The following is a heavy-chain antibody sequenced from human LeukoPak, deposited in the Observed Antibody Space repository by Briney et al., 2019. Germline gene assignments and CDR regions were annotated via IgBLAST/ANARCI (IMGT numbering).Heavy chain of an antibody. CDR1: GGSFSTYY. V-gene: IGHV4-59*08. CDR2: IYSGGST. D-gene: IGHD6-19*01. J-gene: IGHJ5*02. Sequence: SSETLSLTCTVSGGSFSTYYWTWIRQPPGKGLEWIGYIYSGGSTKYNPSLKSRVTISLDTSKNQFSLKLTSGSAADTAVYYCARREAVTGTPRAWFDPWGQGTLVTVSS. CDR3: ARREAVTGTPRAWFDP.